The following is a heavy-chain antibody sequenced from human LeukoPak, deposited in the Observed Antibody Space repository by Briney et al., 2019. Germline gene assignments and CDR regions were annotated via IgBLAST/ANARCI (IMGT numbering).Heavy chain of an antibody. V-gene: IGHV1-69*05. CDR2: IIPIFGTA. CDR3: ARDLNVDYGGNSGWFDP. D-gene: IGHD4-23*01. CDR1: VGTFSSYA. Sequence: GASVKVFCKVSVGTFSSYAISWVRQAPGQGFECMERIIPIFGTANYAQKFQGRVTITTDESTSTAYMELSSLRSEDTAVYYCARDLNVDYGGNSGWFDPWGQGTLVTVSS. J-gene: IGHJ5*02.